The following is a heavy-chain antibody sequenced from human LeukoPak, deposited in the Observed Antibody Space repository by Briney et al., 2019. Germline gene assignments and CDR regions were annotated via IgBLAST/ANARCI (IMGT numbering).Heavy chain of an antibody. CDR1: GESISSHY. Sequence: SETLSLTCNVSGESISSHYWSWTRQSPGKGLEWIGYITNSGTTKFNPSLKSRVTISRDTSKNQFSLKLRSVTAADTAVYYCARDSGRAATGNIDYWGQGTLVTVSS. J-gene: IGHJ4*02. CDR2: ITNSGTT. V-gene: IGHV4-59*11. CDR3: ARDSGRAATGNIDY. D-gene: IGHD6-13*01.